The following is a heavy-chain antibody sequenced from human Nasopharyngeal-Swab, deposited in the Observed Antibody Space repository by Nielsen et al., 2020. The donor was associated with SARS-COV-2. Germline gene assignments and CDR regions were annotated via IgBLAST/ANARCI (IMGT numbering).Heavy chain of an antibody. Sequence: GESLKISCAVSCFTLDDYALHWVRQTPGKGLEWVALISWDGGTTFYSDSVKGPFTLSTNNRKKFLYRQMNGLRAEDSVLYYCAKDMGETGTTGFFQHWGQGTLVTVSS. V-gene: IGHV3-43D*03. CDR3: AKDMGETGTTGFFQH. CDR1: CFTLDDYA. CDR2: ISWDGGTT. J-gene: IGHJ1*01. D-gene: IGHD1-7*01.